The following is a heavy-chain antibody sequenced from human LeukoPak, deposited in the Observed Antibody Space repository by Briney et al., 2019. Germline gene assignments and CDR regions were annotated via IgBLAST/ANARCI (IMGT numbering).Heavy chain of an antibody. CDR2: IYYSGST. CDR1: GGSISSYY. CDR3: ARELPNYDILTGYPENWFDP. V-gene: IGHV4-59*01. J-gene: IGHJ5*02. D-gene: IGHD3-9*01. Sequence: SETLSLTCTVSGGSISSYYWSWIRQPPGKGLEWIGYIYYSGSTNYNPSLKSRVTISVDTSKNQFSLKLSSVTAADTAVYYCARELPNYDILTGYPENWFDPWGQGTLVTVSS.